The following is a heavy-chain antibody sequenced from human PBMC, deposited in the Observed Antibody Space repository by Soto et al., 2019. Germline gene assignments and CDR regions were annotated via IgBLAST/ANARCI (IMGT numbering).Heavy chain of an antibody. J-gene: IGHJ1*01. CDR2: IFHTGST. CDR1: GGAIDSSSYY. CDR3: ARLNDYVEFFQH. D-gene: IGHD4-17*01. Sequence: QLQLQESGPGLVKPSETLSLTCNVSGGAIDSSSYYWGWTRQPPGKGLEWIVSIFHTGSTYYNPSLNSRLTISVDTSKNKFSLRLSSVTAADTAVYFCARLNDYVEFFQHWGQGTMVTVSS. V-gene: IGHV4-39*01.